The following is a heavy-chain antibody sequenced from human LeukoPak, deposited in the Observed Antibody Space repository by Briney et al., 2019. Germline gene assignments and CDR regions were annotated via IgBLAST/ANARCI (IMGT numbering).Heavy chain of an antibody. V-gene: IGHV3-7*01. Sequence: GGSLRLSCAPSGFTFSNYWMSWVRQAPGKGRERAANIKPDGREKYDVDSVKGRFTIARDSAKKSLYLQMNSLSAEDTAVYYCARDRSPDYDRNPEYFDYWGQGTLVTVSS. D-gene: IGHD3-22*01. CDR2: IKPDGREK. CDR3: ARDRSPDYDRNPEYFDY. J-gene: IGHJ4*02. CDR1: GFTFSNYW.